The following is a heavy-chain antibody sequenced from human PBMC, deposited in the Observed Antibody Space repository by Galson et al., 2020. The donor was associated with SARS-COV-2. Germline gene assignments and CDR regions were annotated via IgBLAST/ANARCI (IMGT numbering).Heavy chain of an antibody. CDR3: ATSTTVNSVYCYGRDV. D-gene: IGHD4-4*01. CDR2: MYYSGST. J-gene: IGHJ6*02. CDR1: GGSISSYY. V-gene: IGHV4-59*08. Sequence: SETLSLTCTVSGGSISSYYWSWIRQPPGKGLEWIGYMYYSGSTNYNPSLKSRVTISIDTSKNQFSLKLSSVTAADTAVYYCATSTTVNSVYCYGRDVWGQGTAGTVAS.